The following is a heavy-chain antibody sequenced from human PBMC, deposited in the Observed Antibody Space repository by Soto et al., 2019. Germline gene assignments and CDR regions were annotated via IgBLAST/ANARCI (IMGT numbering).Heavy chain of an antibody. CDR1: GGSISSYY. Sequence: SETLSLTCTVSGGSISSYYWSWIRQPPGKGLEWIGYIYYSGSTNYNPSLKSRVTISVDTSKNQFSLKLSSVTAADTAVYYCARVTYYDFWSGPSNWFDPWGQGTLVTVSS. D-gene: IGHD3-3*01. V-gene: IGHV4-59*08. J-gene: IGHJ5*02. CDR3: ARVTYYDFWSGPSNWFDP. CDR2: IYYSGST.